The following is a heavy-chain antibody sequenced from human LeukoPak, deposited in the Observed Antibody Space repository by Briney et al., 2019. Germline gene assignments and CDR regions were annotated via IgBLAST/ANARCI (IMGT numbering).Heavy chain of an antibody. V-gene: IGHV3-23*01. D-gene: IGHD3-22*01. CDR1: GFTFSSYA. J-gene: IGHJ4*02. CDR2: ISGGGGNT. Sequence: GGSLRLSCAASGFTFSSYAMSWVRQAPGKGLEWVSVISGGGGNTYYADSVKGRFTISRDNSKNTLYLQMNSLRAEDTAVYYCAKAVSSAYRDFDFWGQGTLVTVSS. CDR3: AKAVSSAYRDFDF.